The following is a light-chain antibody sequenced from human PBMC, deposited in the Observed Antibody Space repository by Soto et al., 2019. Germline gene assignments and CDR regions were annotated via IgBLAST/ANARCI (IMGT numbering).Light chain of an antibody. J-gene: IGLJ2*01. V-gene: IGLV2-14*01. CDR1: SRDVGGYNY. CDR2: EVS. CDR3: SSYISSSTFVV. Sequence: QSALTQPASVSGSPGQSITISCTGTSRDVGGYNYVSWHQQHPGKAPKVIITEVSNRPSGVSNRFSDSKSGNTASLTISGLQAEDEADYYCSSYISSSTFVVFGGGTKVTVL.